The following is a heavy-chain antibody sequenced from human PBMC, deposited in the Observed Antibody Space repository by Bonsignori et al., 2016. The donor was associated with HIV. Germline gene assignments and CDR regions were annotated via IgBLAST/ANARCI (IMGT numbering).Heavy chain of an antibody. Sequence: WIRQPPGKGLEWVANIKQDGSEKYYVDSVKGRFTISRDNAKNSLYLQMNSLRAEDTAVYYCARDSYDVLRYFDWFKNVNPADYWGQGTLVTVSS. CDR3: ARDSYDVLRYFDWFKNVNPADY. J-gene: IGHJ4*02. V-gene: IGHV3-7*03. CDR2: IKQDGSEK. D-gene: IGHD3-9*01.